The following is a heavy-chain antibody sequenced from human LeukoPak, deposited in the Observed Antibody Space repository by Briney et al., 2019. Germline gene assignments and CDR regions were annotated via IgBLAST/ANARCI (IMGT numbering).Heavy chain of an antibody. CDR1: GGSISSGDYY. CDR2: IYYSGST. D-gene: IGHD6-19*01. J-gene: IGHJ4*02. Sequence: PSETLSLTCTVSGGSISSGDYYWSWIRQPPGKGLEWIGYIYYSGSTYYNPSLKSRVTISVDTSKNQFSLKLSSVTAADTAVYYRARVRAVAGRGFDYWGQGTLVTVSS. CDR3: ARVRAVAGRGFDY. V-gene: IGHV4-30-4*08.